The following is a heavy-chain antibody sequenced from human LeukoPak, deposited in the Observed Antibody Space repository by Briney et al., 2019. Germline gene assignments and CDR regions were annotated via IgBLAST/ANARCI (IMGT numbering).Heavy chain of an antibody. CDR1: GFTFSDYY. CDR3: ARDLHESDY. J-gene: IGHJ4*02. CDR2: INSSSSYT. D-gene: IGHD4-11*01. V-gene: IGHV3-11*06. Sequence: GGALRLSCSAPGFTFSDYYMSWIRQAPGKGLGRVSYINSSSSYTNYADAVKGRVTISRDNAKNSRYLQMNSLRAEDTAVYYCARDLHESDYWGQGTLVTVSS.